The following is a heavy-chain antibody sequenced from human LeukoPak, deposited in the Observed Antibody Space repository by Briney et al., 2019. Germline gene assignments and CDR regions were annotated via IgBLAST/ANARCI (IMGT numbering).Heavy chain of an antibody. CDR3: ARGRYYYDSRVDP. V-gene: IGHV4-34*01. D-gene: IGHD3-22*01. J-gene: IGHJ5*02. CDR2: INHSGST. Sequence: PSETLSLTCAVYGGSFSGYYWSWIRQPPGKGLEWIGEINHSGSTNYNPSLKSRVTISVDTSKNQFSLKLSSVTAADTAVYYCARGRYYYDSRVDPWGQGTLVTVSS. CDR1: GGSFSGYY.